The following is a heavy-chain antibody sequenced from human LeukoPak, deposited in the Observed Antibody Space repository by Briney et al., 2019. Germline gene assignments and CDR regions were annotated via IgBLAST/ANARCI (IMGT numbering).Heavy chain of an antibody. D-gene: IGHD1-1*01. CDR3: ARGLTTSSTGAFDI. J-gene: IGHJ3*02. V-gene: IGHV4-39*01. Sequence: SETLSLTCIVSGGLISRGVNYWAWIRQAPGKGLEWIGSGYYSGTTYYNPSPKSRVTIYVDTSKNQFSLKLSSVTAADTAVYHCARGLTTSSTGAFDIWGQGTMVTVSS. CDR1: GGLISRGVNY. CDR2: GYYSGTT.